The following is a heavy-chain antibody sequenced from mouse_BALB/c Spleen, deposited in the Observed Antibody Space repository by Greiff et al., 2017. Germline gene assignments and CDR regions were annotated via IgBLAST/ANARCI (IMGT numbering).Heavy chain of an antibody. CDR1: GYTFTSYW. CDR3: TAYYGNYDFDY. Sequence: QVQLQQPGAELVRPGASVKLSCKASGYTFTSYWINWVKQRPGQGLEWIGNIYPSDSYTNYNQKFKDKATLTVDKSSSTAYMQLSSPTSEDSAVYYCTAYYGNYDFDYWGQVTTLTVSS. CDR2: IYPSDSYT. J-gene: IGHJ2*01. D-gene: IGHD2-10*01. V-gene: IGHV1-69*02.